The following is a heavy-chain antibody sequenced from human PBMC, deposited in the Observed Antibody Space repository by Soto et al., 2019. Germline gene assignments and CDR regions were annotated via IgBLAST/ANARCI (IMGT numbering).Heavy chain of an antibody. D-gene: IGHD3-10*01. CDR1: GFTFSSYG. Sequence: QVQLVESGGGVVQPGRSLRLSCAASGFTFSSYGMHWVRQAPGKGLEWVAVISYDGSNKYYADSVKGRFTISRDNSKNTLYLQMNSLRAEDTAVYYCAKGRALPDSHWGQGTLVTVSS. V-gene: IGHV3-30*18. CDR2: ISYDGSNK. J-gene: IGHJ4*02. CDR3: AKGRALPDSH.